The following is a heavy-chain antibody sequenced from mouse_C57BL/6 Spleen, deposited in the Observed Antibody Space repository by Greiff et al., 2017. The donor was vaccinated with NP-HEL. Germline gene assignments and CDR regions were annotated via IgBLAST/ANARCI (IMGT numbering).Heavy chain of an antibody. D-gene: IGHD2-1*01. Sequence: VQLQQPGAELVKPGASVKLSCTASGYTFTSYWMQWVKQRPGQGLEWIGEIDPSDSYTNYTQKFKGKATLTVDTSSSTAYMQLSSLTSEDSAVYYCARYEWGNSGYWGQGTTLTVSS. CDR3: ARYEWGNSGY. CDR1: GYTFTSYW. CDR2: IDPSDSYT. J-gene: IGHJ2*01. V-gene: IGHV1-50*01.